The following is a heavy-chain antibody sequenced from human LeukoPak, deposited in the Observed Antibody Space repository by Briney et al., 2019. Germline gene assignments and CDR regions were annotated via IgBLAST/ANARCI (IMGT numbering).Heavy chain of an antibody. D-gene: IGHD3-22*01. CDR1: DFAFNYA. V-gene: IGHV3-23*01. CDR2: INYGDGAT. CDR3: ARTYYYDSSGYYWFDP. J-gene: IGHJ5*02. Sequence: GGSLRLSCETSDFAFNYAMSWVRQAPGRGLEWVSGINYGDGATYYADSVKGRFTISRDNAKNSLYLQMNSLRAEDTAVYYCARTYYYDSSGYYWFDPWGQGTLVTVSS.